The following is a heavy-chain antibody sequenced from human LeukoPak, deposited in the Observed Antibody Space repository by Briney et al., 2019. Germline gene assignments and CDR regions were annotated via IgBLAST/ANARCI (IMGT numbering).Heavy chain of an antibody. Sequence: PSQTLSLTCTVSGGSISSGGYYWSWIRQHPGKGLEWIGYIYYSGSTYYNPSLKSRVTISVDTSKNQFSLKLSSVTAADTAVYYCARGAPVAAAGTYINWGQGTLVTVSS. J-gene: IGHJ4*02. CDR1: GGSISSGGYY. CDR2: IYYSGST. D-gene: IGHD6-13*01. CDR3: ARGAPVAAAGTYIN. V-gene: IGHV4-31*03.